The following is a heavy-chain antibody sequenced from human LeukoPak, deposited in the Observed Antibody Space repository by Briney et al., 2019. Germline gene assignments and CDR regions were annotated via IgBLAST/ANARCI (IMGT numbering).Heavy chain of an antibody. CDR3: ARDKGSSWSGGFDY. Sequence: GGSLRLSCAASGFTFSSYSMNWVHQAPGKGLEWVSSISSSSSYIYYADSVKGRFTISRDNAKNSLYLQMNSLRAEDTAVYYCARDKGSSWSGGFDYWGQGTLVTVSS. D-gene: IGHD6-13*01. J-gene: IGHJ4*02. V-gene: IGHV3-21*01. CDR2: ISSSSSYI. CDR1: GFTFSSYS.